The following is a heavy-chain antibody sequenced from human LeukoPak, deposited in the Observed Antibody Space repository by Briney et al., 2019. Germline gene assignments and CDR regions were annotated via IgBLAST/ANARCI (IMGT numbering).Heavy chain of an antibody. CDR2: IDHSGST. CDR1: GGSFSGYY. J-gene: IGHJ4*02. Sequence: PSETLSLTCAVYGGSFSGYYWSWIRQPPGEGLEWIGEIDHSGSTNYNPSLKSRVTISVDTSKNQFSLKLSSVTAADTAVYYCARLRLGYWGQGTLVTVSS. CDR3: ARLRLGY. V-gene: IGHV4-34*01. D-gene: IGHD6-6*01.